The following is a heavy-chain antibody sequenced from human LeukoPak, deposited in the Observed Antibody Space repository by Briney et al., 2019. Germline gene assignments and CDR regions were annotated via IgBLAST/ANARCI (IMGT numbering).Heavy chain of an antibody. D-gene: IGHD1-1*01. J-gene: IGHJ5*02. Sequence: SETLSLTCTVSGGSISSYYWSWIQQTPGKGLEWIGYIYYSGSTNYNPSLKSRVTISVDTSKSQFSLKLSSVTAADTAVYYCARHGTPGTNLNWFDPWGQGTLVTVSS. CDR2: IYYSGST. CDR3: ARHGTPGTNLNWFDP. V-gene: IGHV4-59*01. CDR1: GGSISSYY.